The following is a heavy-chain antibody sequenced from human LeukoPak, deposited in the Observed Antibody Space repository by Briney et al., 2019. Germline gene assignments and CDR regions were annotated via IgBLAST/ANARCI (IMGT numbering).Heavy chain of an antibody. CDR2: IKPDGSEK. CDR1: GFTFSSHH. D-gene: IGHD2/OR15-2a*01. Sequence: PGGSLRLSCVASGFTFSSHHMNWVRQTPGKGLESVATIKPDGSEKYYVDSVKGRFTISRDNAKSSLYLQMNSLRAEDTAVYYCARDLSTDYFYYYYYMDVWGKGTTVTVSS. J-gene: IGHJ6*03. V-gene: IGHV3-7*01. CDR3: ARDLSTDYFYYYYYMDV.